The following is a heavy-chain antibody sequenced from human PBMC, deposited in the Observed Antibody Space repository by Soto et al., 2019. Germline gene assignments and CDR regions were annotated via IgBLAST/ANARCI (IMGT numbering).Heavy chain of an antibody. D-gene: IGHD4-17*01. Sequence: QVKLQESGPGLEKPSGTLSLTCAVSGGSISNNRWWTWVRQAPGKGLEWIGEIHDRGSTNYNLSLMSRATVSIDRSKNQFYLEMSAVTSADTAVYYCAGQWAAAYGAFDPWGQGTLVTVSS. CDR2: IHDRGST. V-gene: IGHV4-4*02. CDR3: AGQWAAAYGAFDP. CDR1: GGSISNNRW. J-gene: IGHJ5*02.